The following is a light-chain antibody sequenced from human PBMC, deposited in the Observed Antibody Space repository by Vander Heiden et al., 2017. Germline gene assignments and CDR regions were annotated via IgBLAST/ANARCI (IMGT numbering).Light chain of an antibody. Sequence: QSVLTQPPSASGTHGQRVTISCSGSSSNIGSNYVYWYQQLPGTAPKLLIYSNNQRPSGVPDRFSGSKSGTSASLAISGLRSEDEADYYCAAWDDSLSGYVFGTGTKVTVL. J-gene: IGLJ1*01. CDR1: SSNIGSNY. CDR2: SNN. V-gene: IGLV1-47*02. CDR3: AAWDDSLSGYV.